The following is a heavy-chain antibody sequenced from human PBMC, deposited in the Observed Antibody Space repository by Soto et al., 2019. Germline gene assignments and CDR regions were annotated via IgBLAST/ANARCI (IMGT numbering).Heavy chain of an antibody. Sequence: GESLKISCKGSVYSFTSYWIGWVRQMPGKGLEWMGIIYPGDSDTRYSPSFQGQVTISADKSISTAYLQWSSLKASDTAMYYCARLAETGSTYNWFDPWGQGTLVTVSS. CDR1: VYSFTSYW. V-gene: IGHV5-51*01. J-gene: IGHJ5*02. D-gene: IGHD1-1*01. CDR2: IYPGDSDT. CDR3: ARLAETGSTYNWFDP.